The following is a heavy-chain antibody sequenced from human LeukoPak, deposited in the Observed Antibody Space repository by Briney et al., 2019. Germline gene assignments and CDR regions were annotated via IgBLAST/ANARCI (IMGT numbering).Heavy chain of an antibody. D-gene: IGHD3-10*01. Sequence: GGSLRLSCAASGFTFSSYSMNWVRQAPGKGLEWVSLIYSGGSTYYADSVKGRFTISRDNSKNTLYLQMNSLRAEDTAVYYCAKEEGSGSYPYWGQGTLVTVSS. CDR3: AKEEGSGSYPY. V-gene: IGHV3-66*01. CDR1: GFTFSSYS. J-gene: IGHJ4*02. CDR2: IYSGGST.